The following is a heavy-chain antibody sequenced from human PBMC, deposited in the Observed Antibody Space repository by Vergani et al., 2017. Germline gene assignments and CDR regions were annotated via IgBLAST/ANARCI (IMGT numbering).Heavy chain of an antibody. CDR3: AKPHSSGWYVVGWFDP. CDR2: ISGSGGST. J-gene: IGHJ5*02. Sequence: EVQLVESGGGLVQPGGSLRLSCAASGFTFSSYAMSWVRQAPGKGLEGVSAISGSGGSTYYADSVKGRFTISRDNSKNTLYLQMNSLRAEDTAVYYCAKPHSSGWYVVGWFDPWGQGTLVTVSS. V-gene: IGHV3-23*04. D-gene: IGHD6-19*01. CDR1: GFTFSSYA.